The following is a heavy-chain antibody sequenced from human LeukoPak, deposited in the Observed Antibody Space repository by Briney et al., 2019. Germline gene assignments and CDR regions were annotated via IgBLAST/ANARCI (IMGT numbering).Heavy chain of an antibody. D-gene: IGHD3-3*01. CDR3: ARDFWSGYDPYYFDY. CDR2: IIPILGIA. CDR1: GGTFSSYA. J-gene: IGHJ4*02. Sequence: GASVKVSCKASGGTFSSYAISWVRQAPGQGLEWMGRIIPILGIANYAQKFQGRVTITADKSTSTAYMELSSLRSEDTAVYYCARDFWSGYDPYYFDYWGQGTLVTVSS. V-gene: IGHV1-69*04.